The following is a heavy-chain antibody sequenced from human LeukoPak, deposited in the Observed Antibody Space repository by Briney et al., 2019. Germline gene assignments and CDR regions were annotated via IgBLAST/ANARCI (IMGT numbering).Heavy chain of an antibody. Sequence: GRSLRLSCAASGFTFDDYAMHWVRQAPGKGLEWVSGISWNSGSIGYADSVKGRFTISRDNAKNSLYPQMNSLRAEDTALYYCAKDMVGARRYYGMGVWGQGTTVTVSS. V-gene: IGHV3-9*01. J-gene: IGHJ6*02. CDR2: ISWNSGSI. D-gene: IGHD1-26*01. CDR3: AKDMVGARRYYGMGV. CDR1: GFTFDDYA.